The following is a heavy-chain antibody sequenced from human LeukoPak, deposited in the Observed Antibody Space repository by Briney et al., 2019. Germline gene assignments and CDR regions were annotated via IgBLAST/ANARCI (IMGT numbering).Heavy chain of an antibody. Sequence: SVKVSCKASGGTFSSYAISWVRQAPGQGLEWMGGIIPIFGTANYAQKFQGRVTITADKSTSTAYMELSSLRSEDTAVYYCARTYYDYVWGSYRYHCFDYWGQGTLVTVSS. CDR2: IIPIFGTA. V-gene: IGHV1-69*06. D-gene: IGHD3-16*02. CDR1: GGTFSSYA. CDR3: ARTYYDYVWGSYRYHCFDY. J-gene: IGHJ4*02.